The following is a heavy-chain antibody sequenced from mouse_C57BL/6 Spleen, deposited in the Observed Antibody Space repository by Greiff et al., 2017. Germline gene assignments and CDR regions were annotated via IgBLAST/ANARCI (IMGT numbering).Heavy chain of an antibody. CDR1: GYTFTSYW. CDR3: AVVGSSKSDY. J-gene: IGHJ2*01. Sequence: QVQLQESGTELVKPGASVKLSCKASGYTFTSYWMRWVKQRPGPGLEWIGNINPSSGSTYYNEKFKSKATLTVDKSSSPAYMKLNSVTSEDSTVYYCAVVGSSKSDYWGQGTTLTVSS. D-gene: IGHD1-1*01. V-gene: IGHV1-53*01. CDR2: INPSSGST.